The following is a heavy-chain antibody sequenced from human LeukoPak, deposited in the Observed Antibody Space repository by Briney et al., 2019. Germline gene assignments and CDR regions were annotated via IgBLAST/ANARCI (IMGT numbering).Heavy chain of an antibody. CDR1: GFTFSSYG. V-gene: IGHV3-30*18. CDR2: ISYDGSNK. D-gene: IGHD3-10*01. J-gene: IGHJ6*02. Sequence: GGSLRLSCAASGFTFSSYGMHWVRQAPGKGLEWVAVISYDGSNKYYADSVKGRFTISRDNSKSTLYLQMNSLRAEDTAVYYCAKELLWFGSPGGMDVWGQGTTVTVSS. CDR3: AKELLWFGSPGGMDV.